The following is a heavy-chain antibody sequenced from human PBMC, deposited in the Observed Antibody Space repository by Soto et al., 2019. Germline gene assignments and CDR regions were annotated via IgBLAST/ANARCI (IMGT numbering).Heavy chain of an antibody. V-gene: IGHV1-69*13. Sequence: ASVMVSCKASGGTFSSYAISWVRQAPGQGLEWMGGIIPIFGTANYAQKFQGRVTITADESTSTAYMELSSLRSEDTAVYYCARVSYYYGPGGSAASNYYYGMDVWG. CDR3: ARVSYYYGPGGSAASNYYYGMDV. CDR1: GGTFSSYA. CDR2: IIPIFGTA. J-gene: IGHJ6*02. D-gene: IGHD3-10*01.